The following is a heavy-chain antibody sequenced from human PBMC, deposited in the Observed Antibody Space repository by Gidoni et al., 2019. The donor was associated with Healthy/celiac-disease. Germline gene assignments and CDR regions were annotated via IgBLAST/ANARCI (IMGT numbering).Heavy chain of an antibody. Sequence: EVQLVQSGAEVKKPGESLKISCKGSGYSFTSSWLGWVRQMPGKGLEWMGIIDPGDSDTRYSPSFQGQVTISADKSISTAYLQWSSLKASDTAMYYCARHYGYCSGGSCWLPDWPDYWGQGTLVTVSS. CDR1: GYSFTSSW. J-gene: IGHJ4*02. CDR2: IDPGDSDT. CDR3: ARHYGYCSGGSCWLPDWPDY. V-gene: IGHV5-51*01. D-gene: IGHD2-15*01.